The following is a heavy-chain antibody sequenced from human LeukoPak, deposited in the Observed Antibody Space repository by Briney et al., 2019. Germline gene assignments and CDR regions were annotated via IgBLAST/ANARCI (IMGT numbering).Heavy chain of an antibody. D-gene: IGHD4-17*01. Sequence: GGSLRLSCVASGFTFDDYAMHWVRQAPGKGLEWVSGISWNSGSIGYADSVKGRFTISRDNAKNSLYLQMNSLRAEDTALYYCAKDPRTTVTTLYYFDYWGQGTLVTVSS. CDR3: AKDPRTTVTTLYYFDY. CDR2: ISWNSGSI. V-gene: IGHV3-9*01. J-gene: IGHJ4*02. CDR1: GFTFDDYA.